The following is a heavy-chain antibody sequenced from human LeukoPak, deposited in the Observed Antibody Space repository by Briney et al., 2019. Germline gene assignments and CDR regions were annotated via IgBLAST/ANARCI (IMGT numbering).Heavy chain of an antibody. V-gene: IGHV4-4*07. CDR3: ARDVEARSPGGYYYYYMDV. Sequence: SETLSLTCTVSGCSISSYYWSWIRQPAGKGLEWIGRIYTSGSTNYNPSLKSRVTMSVDTSKNQFSLKLSSVTAADTAVYYCARDVEARSPGGYYYYYMDVWGKGTTVTVSS. D-gene: IGHD2-15*01. CDR1: GCSISSYY. J-gene: IGHJ6*03. CDR2: IYTSGST.